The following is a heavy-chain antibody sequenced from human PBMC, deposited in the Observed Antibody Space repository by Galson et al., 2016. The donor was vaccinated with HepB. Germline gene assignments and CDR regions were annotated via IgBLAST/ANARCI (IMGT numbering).Heavy chain of an antibody. CDR1: GFTFNNHA. CDR3: ARRGINWGFFDY. J-gene: IGHJ4*02. D-gene: IGHD7-27*01. CDR2: ISPSGDNT. V-gene: IGHV3-23*01. Sequence: SLRLSCAASGFTFNNHAMNWVRQAPGKGLEWVSTISPSGDNTYYADSVKGRFTISKDISKNTLYLQTNSLRADDTALYYCARRGINWGFFDYWGQGTLVTVSS.